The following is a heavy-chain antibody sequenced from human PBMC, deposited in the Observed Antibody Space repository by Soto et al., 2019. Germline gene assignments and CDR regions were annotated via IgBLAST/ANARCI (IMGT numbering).Heavy chain of an antibody. D-gene: IGHD2-2*01. CDR1: RGSIQSSTYY. Sequence: QLQLQESGPGLVKPSETLSLTCTVSRGSIQSSTYYWGWIRQPPGKGLGWIETVYYNGSPYFNPSLKSRLTLSADPSQNQCSLRLASVTAADTAVYYCARQTYLTYFDIWGQGTMVTVSS. V-gene: IGHV4-39*01. CDR3: ARQTYLTYFDI. J-gene: IGHJ3*02. CDR2: VYYNGSP.